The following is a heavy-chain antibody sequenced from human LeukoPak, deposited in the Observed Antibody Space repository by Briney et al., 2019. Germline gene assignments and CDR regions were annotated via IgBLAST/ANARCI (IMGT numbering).Heavy chain of an antibody. CDR3: ARDEDIVVVPAATDPPYYYYGMDV. CDR1: GFTSSSYA. Sequence: GGSLRLSCAASGFTSSSYAMHWVRQAPGKGLEWVAVISYDGSNKYYADSVKGRFTISRDNPKNTLYLQMNSLRAEDTAVYYCARDEDIVVVPAATDPPYYYYGMDVWGQGTTVTVSS. CDR2: ISYDGSNK. J-gene: IGHJ6*02. V-gene: IGHV3-30-3*01. D-gene: IGHD2-2*01.